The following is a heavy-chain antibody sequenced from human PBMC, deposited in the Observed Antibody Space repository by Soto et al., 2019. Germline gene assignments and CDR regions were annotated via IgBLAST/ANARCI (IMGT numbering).Heavy chain of an antibody. CDR1: GGSISSYY. CDR2: ICSSGST. J-gene: IGHJ3*02. CDR3: ASLYGLDAFDI. Sequence: QVQLQESGPGLVKPSETLSLTCTVSGGSISSYYWSWMRQTPGKGLEWIGYICSSGSTNYKPYLKSGVTISVDTTKNQCSQKLSSVTAADTAVYYCASLYGLDAFDIWGQGTMVTVSS. V-gene: IGHV4-59*01. D-gene: IGHD4-17*01.